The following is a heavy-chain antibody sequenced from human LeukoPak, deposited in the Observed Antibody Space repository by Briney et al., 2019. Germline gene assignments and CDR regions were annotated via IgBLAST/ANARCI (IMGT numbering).Heavy chain of an antibody. V-gene: IGHV4-4*07. CDR3: ARESPASGSSQFDY. CDR1: GGSISSYY. J-gene: IGHJ4*02. CDR2: IYTSGST. D-gene: IGHD1-26*01. Sequence: SETLSLTCTVSGGSISSYYWSWIRQPAGKGLEWIGRIYTSGSTNYNPSLKSRVTISVDTSKNQFSLKLSSVTAADTAVYYCARESPASGSSQFDYWGQGTLVTVSS.